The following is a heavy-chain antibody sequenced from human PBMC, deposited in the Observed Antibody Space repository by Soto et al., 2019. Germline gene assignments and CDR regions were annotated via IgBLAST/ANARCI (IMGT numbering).Heavy chain of an antibody. D-gene: IGHD3-22*01. CDR1: GGSVSSSNW. CDR2: IYHSGST. V-gene: IGHV4-4*02. Sequence: LTCIVSGGSVSSSNWWSWVRQPPGKGLEWIGEIYHSGSTTYNPSPKSRATISVDKSENQFSLRLKSVTAADTAVYYCASVGSDYDNSGYYLPWGPGTLVTVSS. CDR3: ASVGSDYDNSGYYLP. J-gene: IGHJ5*02.